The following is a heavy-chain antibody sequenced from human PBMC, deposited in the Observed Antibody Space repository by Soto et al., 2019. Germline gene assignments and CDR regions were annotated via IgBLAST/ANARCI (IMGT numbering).Heavy chain of an antibody. CDR1: GFAFNNYG. Sequence: VGSLRLSCTVSGFAFNNYGINWVRQAPGQGPEWVSSISKSDYTYYSDSVKGRFTISRDNAKNSVSLQMNTLRVEDTAVYYCAREDSIIIPAVSDFWGQGTLVTVSS. J-gene: IGHJ4*02. V-gene: IGHV3-21*01. CDR2: ISKSDYT. CDR3: AREDSIIIPAVSDF. D-gene: IGHD2-2*01.